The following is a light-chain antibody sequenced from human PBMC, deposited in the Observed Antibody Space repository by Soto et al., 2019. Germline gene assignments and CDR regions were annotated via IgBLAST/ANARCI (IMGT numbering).Light chain of an antibody. V-gene: IGKV3-15*01. CDR3: QQYNNWPQT. CDR1: QSLRSS. CDR2: DAS. J-gene: IGKJ1*01. Sequence: ETMRTQSPDTLSLSLGESATLSWMASQSLRSSLAWYKQKPGQAPRRLIYDASTRATGIPARFSGSGSGTEFTLTISGLQPEDFEVYYCQQYNNWPQTFGQGTKVDI.